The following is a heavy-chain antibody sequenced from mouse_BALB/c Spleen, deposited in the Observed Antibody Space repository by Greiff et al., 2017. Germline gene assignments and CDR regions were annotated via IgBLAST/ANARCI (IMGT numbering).Heavy chain of an antibody. CDR2: IWAGGST. CDR3: ARGLTGTPAWFAY. J-gene: IGHJ3*01. CDR1: GFSLTSYG. Sequence: LVAPSQSLSITCTVSGFSLTSYGVHWVRQPPGKGLEWLGVIWAGGSTNYNSALMSRLSISKDNSKSQVFLKMNSLQTDDTAMYYCARGLTGTPAWFAYWGQGTLVTVSA. D-gene: IGHD4-1*01. V-gene: IGHV2-9*02.